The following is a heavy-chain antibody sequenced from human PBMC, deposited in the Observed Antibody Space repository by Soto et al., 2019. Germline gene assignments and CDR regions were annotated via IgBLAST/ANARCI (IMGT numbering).Heavy chain of an antibody. Sequence: SETLSLTCAVYGGSFSGYYWSWIRQPPGKGLEWIGEINHSGCTNYNPSLKSRVTISEDTSKNQFSLKLSSVTAADTAVYYCARGKRAAAANNWFDPWGQGTLVTVSS. CDR2: INHSGCT. V-gene: IGHV4-34*01. J-gene: IGHJ5*02. D-gene: IGHD6-13*01. CDR1: GGSFSGYY. CDR3: ARGKRAAAANNWFDP.